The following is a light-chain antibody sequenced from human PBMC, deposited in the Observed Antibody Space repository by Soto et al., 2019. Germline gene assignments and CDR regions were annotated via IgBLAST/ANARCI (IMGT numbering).Light chain of an antibody. CDR1: QSISNY. CDR3: QQSYSPSLFT. Sequence: DIQMTQSPSSLSASVGDRVTITCRASQSISNYLNWYQQKPGKAPQLLIYGASSLQSGVPSRFSGSGSRTDFTLTISSLQPEYFASYYCQQSYSPSLFTFGPGTQVDIK. J-gene: IGKJ3*01. CDR2: GAS. V-gene: IGKV1-39*01.